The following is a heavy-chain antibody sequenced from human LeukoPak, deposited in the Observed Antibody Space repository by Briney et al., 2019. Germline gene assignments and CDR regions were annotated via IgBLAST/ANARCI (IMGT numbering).Heavy chain of an antibody. CDR1: GGSFSGYY. D-gene: IGHD6-13*01. CDR3: ATAIWASAGPFDY. CDR2: INHSGSA. V-gene: IGHV4-34*01. Sequence: PSETLSLTCAVYGGSFSGYYWSWIRQPPGKGLEWIGEINHSGSANYNPSLTSRVTISVDTSKNQFSLKLSSVTAADTAVYYCATAIWASAGPFDYWGQGTLVTVSS. J-gene: IGHJ4*02.